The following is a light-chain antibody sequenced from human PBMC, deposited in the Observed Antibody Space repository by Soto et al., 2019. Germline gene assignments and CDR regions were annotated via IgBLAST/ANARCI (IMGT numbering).Light chain of an antibody. CDR3: MQALQTWT. CDR1: QSLLHSNGYSY. J-gene: IGKJ1*01. V-gene: IGKV2-28*01. Sequence: DLVMTQSPLSLPVTPREPASISCRSSQSLLHSNGYSYLDWYLPKPGKSPQLLIYLGSNRASGVPDRLSGGGSGTDFTLKIRRVEAEDVGVYYCMQALQTWTFGQGTKVDIK. CDR2: LGS.